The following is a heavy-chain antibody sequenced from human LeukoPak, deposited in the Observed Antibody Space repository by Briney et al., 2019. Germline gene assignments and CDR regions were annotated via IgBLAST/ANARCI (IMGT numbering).Heavy chain of an antibody. Sequence: GGSLRLSCTASGFTFGDYAMSWVRQAPGKGLEWVGFIRSKAYGGTTEYAASVKGRFTISRDDSKSIAYLQMNSLKTEDTAVYYCTRTNPDYYDSSWGQGTLVTVSS. CDR2: IRSKAYGGTT. V-gene: IGHV3-49*04. CDR3: TRTNPDYYDSS. J-gene: IGHJ4*02. CDR1: GFTFGDYA. D-gene: IGHD3-22*01.